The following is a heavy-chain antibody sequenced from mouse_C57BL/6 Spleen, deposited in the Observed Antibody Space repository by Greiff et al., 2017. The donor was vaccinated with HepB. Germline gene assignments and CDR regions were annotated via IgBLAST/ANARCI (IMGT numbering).Heavy chain of an antibody. D-gene: IGHD1-1*01. CDR2: ISSGSSTI. CDR1: GFTFSDYG. Sequence: EVHLVESGGGLVKPGGSLKLSCAASGFTFSDYGMHWVRQAPEKGLEWVAYISSGSSTIYYADTVKGRFTISRDNAKNTLFLQMTSLRSEDTAMYYCARLYYGSRAGYFDFWGTGTTVTVSS. CDR3: ARLYYGSRAGYFDF. J-gene: IGHJ1*03. V-gene: IGHV5-17*01.